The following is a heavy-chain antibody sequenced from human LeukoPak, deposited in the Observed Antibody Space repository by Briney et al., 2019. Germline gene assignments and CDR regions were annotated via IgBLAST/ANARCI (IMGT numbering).Heavy chain of an antibody. J-gene: IGHJ4*02. V-gene: IGHV4-59*12. CDR3: ARESRVAARPGGYFDY. D-gene: IGHD6-6*01. Sequence: PSETLSLTCTVSGGSISSYYWSWIRQSPGKGLEWIGYIYYSGSTNYNPSLKSRVAMSVDTSKNQFSLKLSSVTAADTAVYYCARESRVAARPGGYFDYWGQGTLVTVSS. CDR2: IYYSGST. CDR1: GGSISSYY.